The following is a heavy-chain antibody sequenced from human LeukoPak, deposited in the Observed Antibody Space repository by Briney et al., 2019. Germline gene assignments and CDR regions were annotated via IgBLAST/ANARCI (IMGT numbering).Heavy chain of an antibody. J-gene: IGHJ4*02. V-gene: IGHV3-64*01. CDR1: GFTFSSYA. CDR3: ARAGVEVATILGY. Sequence: GGSLRLSCAASGFTFSSYAMHWVRQAPGKGLEYVSAISSNGGSTYYANSVKGRFTISRDNSKNTLYLQMGSLRVEDMAVYYCARAGVEVATILGYWGQGTLVTVSS. CDR2: ISSNGGST. D-gene: IGHD5-24*01.